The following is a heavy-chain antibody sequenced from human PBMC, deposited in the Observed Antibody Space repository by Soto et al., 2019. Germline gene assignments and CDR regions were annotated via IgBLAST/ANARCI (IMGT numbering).Heavy chain of an antibody. CDR2: INPSGGST. CDR3: ARVVVPTPATTSNWFDP. V-gene: IGHV1-46*01. D-gene: IGHD4-17*01. J-gene: IGHJ5*02. Sequence: QVQLVQSGADVKEPGASVKVSCKASGYTFTTYYLHWVRQAPGQGLEWMGIINPSGGSTNYAQRFQGRVTMTSDTSTSTVYMELSSLRADDTAVYYCARVVVPTPATTSNWFDPWGQGTLVTVSS. CDR1: GYTFTTYY.